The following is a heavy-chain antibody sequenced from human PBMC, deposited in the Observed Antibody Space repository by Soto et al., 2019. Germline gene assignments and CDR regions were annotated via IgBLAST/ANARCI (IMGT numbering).Heavy chain of an antibody. D-gene: IGHD5-12*01. CDR1: GYTFTNYY. Sequence: QVQLVQSGAEVKKPGASVKVSCKASGYTFTNYYIHWVRQAPGQGLEWMGMINPSGGSINYAQKFQGIVTMTRDTSTSTVYMELSSLRSEDTAVYYCARDGYNLYYFDNWGQGTLVTVSS. CDR2: INPSGGSI. V-gene: IGHV1-46*01. J-gene: IGHJ4*02. CDR3: ARDGYNLYYFDN.